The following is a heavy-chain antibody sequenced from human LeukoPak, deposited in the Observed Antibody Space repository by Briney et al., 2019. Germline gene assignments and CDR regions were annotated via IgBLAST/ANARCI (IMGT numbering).Heavy chain of an antibody. CDR1: GFSLSSHA. D-gene: IGHD3-16*01. CDR2: TSSSDAGT. V-gene: IGHV3-23*01. J-gene: IGHJ3*01. CDR3: ARDFLHLGG. Sequence: GGSRRLACAASGFSLSSHAMSWVRQAPGKGLEWVSATSSSDAGTYHAESVGGRFTITRDNSKNTLYLQMNSLRAEDTAVYYCARDFLHLGGWGQGTMVTVSS.